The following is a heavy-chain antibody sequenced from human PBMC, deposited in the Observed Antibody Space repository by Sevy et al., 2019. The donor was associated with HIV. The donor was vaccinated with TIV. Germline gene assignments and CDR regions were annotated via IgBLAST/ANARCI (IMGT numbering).Heavy chain of an antibody. J-gene: IGHJ4*02. D-gene: IGHD3-22*01. Sequence: ASVKVSCKVSGYTLTKLGMHWVRQAPGKGLEWMGSFDPEDGETIYAQKFQGRLTMTEDTSTDTAYMDLSSLRSEDTAVYFCATTKDYYESRGSPFDYWGQGTVVTVSS. CDR3: ATTKDYYESRGSPFDY. V-gene: IGHV1-24*01. CDR1: GYTLTKLG. CDR2: FDPEDGET.